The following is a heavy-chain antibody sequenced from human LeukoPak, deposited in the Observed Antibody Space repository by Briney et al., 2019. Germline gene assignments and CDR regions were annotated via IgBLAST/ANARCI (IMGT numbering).Heavy chain of an antibody. CDR2: ISGSGGST. D-gene: IGHD3-16*01. J-gene: IGHJ4*02. CDR1: GFTFSSYA. V-gene: IGHV3-23*01. Sequence: GGSLRLSCAASGFTFSSYAMSWVRQAPGKGLEWVSAISGSGGSTYYADSVKGRFTISRDNSKNSLYLQMNSLRAEDTAVYYCARGGSAYAYFDYWGQGTLVTVSS. CDR3: ARGGSAYAYFDY.